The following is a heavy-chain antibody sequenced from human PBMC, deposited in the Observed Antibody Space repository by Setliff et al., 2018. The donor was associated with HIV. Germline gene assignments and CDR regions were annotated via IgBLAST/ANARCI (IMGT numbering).Heavy chain of an antibody. Sequence: SETLSLTCIVSGGSISSHYWSWIRQPPGKGLEWIGYIYYSGSTTHNPSLKGRVTISVDTSKNQFSLRLRSVTAADTAVYYCARTSGSDRLNWFDPWGQGTLVTVSS. CDR1: GGSISSHY. CDR3: ARTSGSDRLNWFDP. J-gene: IGHJ5*02. D-gene: IGHD3-10*01. V-gene: IGHV4-59*11. CDR2: IYYSGST.